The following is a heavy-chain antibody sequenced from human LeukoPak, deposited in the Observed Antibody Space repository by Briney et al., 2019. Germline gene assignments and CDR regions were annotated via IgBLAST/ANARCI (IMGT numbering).Heavy chain of an antibody. J-gene: IGHJ4*02. CDR1: GFTFSSYG. CDR3: ARDATAGNFDY. CDR2: IWYDGSNK. D-gene: IGHD6-13*01. V-gene: IGHV3-33*01. Sequence: GRSLRLSCAASGFTFSSYGMHWVRQAPGKGLEWVAVIWYDGSNKYYADSVKGRFTISRDNSKNTLYLQMNSLRAEDTAVYYCARDATAGNFDYWGQGTLVTVSS.